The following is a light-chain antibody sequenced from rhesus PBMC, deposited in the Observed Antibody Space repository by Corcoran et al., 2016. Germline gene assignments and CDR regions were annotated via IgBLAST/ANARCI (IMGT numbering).Light chain of an antibody. CDR1: QSISSW. CDR3: QQYSSSPLT. CDR2: KAS. V-gene: IGKV1-22*01. Sequence: DIQMTQSPSSLSASVGDTVTITCRASQSISSWLAWYQQKPGKALKLLTYKASTLQSGVPSRFSGSGSGTDFTLTISSLQSEDFATYYCQQYSSSPLTFGGGTKVEIK. J-gene: IGKJ4*01.